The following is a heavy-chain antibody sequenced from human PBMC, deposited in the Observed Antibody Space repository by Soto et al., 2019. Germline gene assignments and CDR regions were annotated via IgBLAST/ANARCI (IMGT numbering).Heavy chain of an antibody. CDR1: GFNVSSKY. CDR2: IYSGGST. J-gene: IGHJ3*02. Sequence: GGSLRLDCATSGFNVSSKYMSWDRQGPGKALEWVSFIYSGGSTYYADSVKGRFTISRDNSKNTLYLQMNSLRAEDTAVYYCAVTTHMGGPDVAFDIRGQGTMVTVSS. CDR3: AVTTHMGGPDVAFDI. D-gene: IGHD1-26*01. V-gene: IGHV3-66*01.